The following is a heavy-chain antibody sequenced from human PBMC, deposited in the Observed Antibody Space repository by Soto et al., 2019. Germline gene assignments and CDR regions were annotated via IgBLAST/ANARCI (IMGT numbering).Heavy chain of an antibody. CDR1: GFSLSNARMG. CDR2: IFSNDEK. J-gene: IGHJ4*02. D-gene: IGHD5-18*01. V-gene: IGHV2-26*01. CDR3: ARIRSPLQLWLYYFDY. Sequence: PTETLTLTCTVSGFSLSNARMGVSWIRQPPGKALEWLAHIFSNDEKSYSTSLKSRLTISKDTSKSQVVLTMTNMDPVDTATYYCARIRSPLQLWLYYFDYWGQGTLVTVSS.